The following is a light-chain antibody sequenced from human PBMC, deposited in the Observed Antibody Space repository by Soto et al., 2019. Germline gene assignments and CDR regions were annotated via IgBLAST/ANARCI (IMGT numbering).Light chain of an antibody. Sequence: EIVLPQSPGTLSLSPGERATLSCRASQSVSRSYLDWYQQKPGQAPRLLIYGASSRATGIPDRFSGSGSGTDFTLTISSLEPEDFAVYYCQRYGSSPLTFGGGTKVEIK. CDR1: QSVSRSY. J-gene: IGKJ4*01. CDR3: QRYGSSPLT. CDR2: GAS. V-gene: IGKV3-20*01.